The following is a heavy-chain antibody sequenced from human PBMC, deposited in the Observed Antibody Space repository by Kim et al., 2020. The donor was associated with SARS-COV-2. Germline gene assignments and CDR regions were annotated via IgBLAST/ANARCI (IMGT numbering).Heavy chain of an antibody. J-gene: IGHJ4*02. Sequence: AAPVKGRFTISRDDSKNTLYLQMNSLKTEDTAVYYCTTVVVEMATSDFDYWGQGTLVTVSS. D-gene: IGHD2-15*01. V-gene: IGHV3-15*01. CDR3: TTVVVEMATSDFDY.